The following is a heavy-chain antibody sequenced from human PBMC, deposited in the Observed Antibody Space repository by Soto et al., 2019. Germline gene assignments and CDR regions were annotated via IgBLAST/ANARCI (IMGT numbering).Heavy chain of an antibody. CDR3: ARNQVAAPGDD. Sequence: GGSLRLSCAASGFTFSSYWMTWVRQAPGKGLEWVANIKPDGSGKYYVDSVEGRFTISRDNAKYSLNLQMNSLRVEDTAVYYCARNQVAAPGDDWGQGTLVTVSS. CDR1: GFTFSSYW. V-gene: IGHV3-7*01. J-gene: IGHJ4*02. D-gene: IGHD6-19*01. CDR2: IKPDGSGK.